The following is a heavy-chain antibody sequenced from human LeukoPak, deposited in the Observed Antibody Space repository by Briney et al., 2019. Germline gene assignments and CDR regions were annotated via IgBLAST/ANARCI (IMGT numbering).Heavy chain of an antibody. CDR1: GFTFGDYA. CDR2: ISWNRSYI. J-gene: IGHJ6*03. D-gene: IGHD6-13*01. Sequence: GRSLRLSCAASGFTFGDYAMHWVRQAPGKGLEWVSGISWNRSYIGYADSVKGRFTISRGNAKNSLYLQMNSLRGEDTALYYCAKGGIYRGYYYYYMDVWGKGTTVTISS. V-gene: IGHV3-9*01. CDR3: AKGGIYRGYYYYYMDV.